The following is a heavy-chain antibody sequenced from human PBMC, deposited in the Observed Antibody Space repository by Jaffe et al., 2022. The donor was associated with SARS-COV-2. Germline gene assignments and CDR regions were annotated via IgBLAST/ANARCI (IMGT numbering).Heavy chain of an antibody. J-gene: IGHJ6*02. CDR1: GGSISSGDYY. CDR2: IYYSGST. CDR3: ARTVNSGDRVYYYYGMDV. Sequence: QVQLQESGPGLVKPSQTLSLTCTVSGGSISSGDYYWSWIRQPPGKGLEWIGYIYYSGSTYYNPSLKSRVTISVDTSKNQFSLKLSSVTAADTAVYYCARTVNSGDRVYYYYGMDVWGQGTTVTVSS. D-gene: IGHD4-17*01. V-gene: IGHV4-30-4*01.